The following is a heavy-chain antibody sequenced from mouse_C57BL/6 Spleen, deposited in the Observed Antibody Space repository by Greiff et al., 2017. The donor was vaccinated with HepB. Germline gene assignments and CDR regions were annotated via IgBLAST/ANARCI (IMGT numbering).Heavy chain of an antibody. Sequence: DVKLQESGPGLVKPSQSLSLTCSVTGYSITSGYYWNWIRQFPGNKLEWMGYISYDGSNNYNPSLKNRISITRDTSKNQFFLKLNSVTTEDTATYYCARGGSSYDYYAMDYWGQGTSVTVSS. CDR1: GYSITSGYY. CDR3: ARGGSSYDYYAMDY. D-gene: IGHD1-1*01. CDR2: ISYDGSN. V-gene: IGHV3-6*01. J-gene: IGHJ4*01.